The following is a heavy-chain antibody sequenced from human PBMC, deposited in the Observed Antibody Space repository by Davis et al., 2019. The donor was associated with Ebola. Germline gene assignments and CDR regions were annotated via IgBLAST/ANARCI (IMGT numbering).Heavy chain of an antibody. D-gene: IGHD3-22*01. CDR1: GFTFSSYW. J-gene: IGHJ6*04. CDR2: INSDGSST. V-gene: IGHV3-74*01. Sequence: PGGSLRLSCAASGFTFSSYWMHWVRQAPGKGLVWVSRINSDGSSTSYADSVKGRFTTPRDNAKNSLYLQMNSLRAEDTALYYCVKDRSGGLGGYLFGMDVWGKGTSVTVSS. CDR3: VKDRSGGLGGYLFGMDV.